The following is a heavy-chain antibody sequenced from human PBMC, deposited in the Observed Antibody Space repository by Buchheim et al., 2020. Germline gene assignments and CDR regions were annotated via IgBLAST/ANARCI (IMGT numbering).Heavy chain of an antibody. CDR3: ARDNSGYDNYFDY. CDR2: INYSGST. CDR1: GGSISSGGYY. D-gene: IGHD5-12*01. J-gene: IGHJ4*02. V-gene: IGHV4-31*03. Sequence: QVQLQESGPGLVKPSQTLSLTCTFSGGSISSGGYYWSWIRQHPGKGLEWIGYINYSGSTSYNPSLKSRVPISVNTSKNQFSLKLSSVTAADTAVYYCARDNSGYDNYFDYWGQGTL.